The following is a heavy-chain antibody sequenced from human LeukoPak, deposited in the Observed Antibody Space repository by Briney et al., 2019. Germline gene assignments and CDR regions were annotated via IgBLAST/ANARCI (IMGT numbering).Heavy chain of an antibody. CDR3: ARDGVLRYFDWLTNYMDV. CDR2: IKQDGSEK. CDR1: GFTFSSYA. Sequence: GGSLRLSCAASGFTFSSYAMSWVRQAPGKGLEWVANIKQDGSEKYYVDSVKGRFTISRDNAKNSLYLQMNSLRAEDTAVYYCARDGVLRYFDWLTNYMDVWGKGTTVTVSS. D-gene: IGHD3-9*01. V-gene: IGHV3-7*01. J-gene: IGHJ6*03.